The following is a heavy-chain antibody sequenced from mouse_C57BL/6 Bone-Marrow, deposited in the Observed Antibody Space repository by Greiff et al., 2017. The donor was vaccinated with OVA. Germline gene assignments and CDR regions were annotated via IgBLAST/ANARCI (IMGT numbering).Heavy chain of an antibody. CDR3: ARPDYDFPGFAY. CDR2: ISSGSSII. CDR1: GFTFSDYG. J-gene: IGHJ3*01. D-gene: IGHD2-4*01. Sequence: EVQRVESGGGLVKPGGSLKLSCAASGFTFSDYGMHWVRQAPEKGLEWVAYISSGSSIIYYEDTVKGRFTISRDNAKNTLFLQMTSLRSEDTAMYYCARPDYDFPGFAYWGQGTLVTVSA. V-gene: IGHV5-17*01.